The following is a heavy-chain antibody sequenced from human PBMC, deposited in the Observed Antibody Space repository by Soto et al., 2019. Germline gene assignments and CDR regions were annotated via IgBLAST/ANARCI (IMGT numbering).Heavy chain of an antibody. CDR3: ARQNYDYVWGSYRYTVPRPLDY. V-gene: IGHV4-59*08. J-gene: IGHJ4*02. Sequence: PSETLSLTCTVSGGSISSYYWSWIRQPPGKGLEWIGYIYYSGSTNYNPSLKSRVTISVDTSKNQFSLKLSSVTAADTAVYYCARQNYDYVWGSYRYTVPRPLDYWGQGTLVTVSS. D-gene: IGHD3-16*02. CDR2: IYYSGST. CDR1: GGSISSYY.